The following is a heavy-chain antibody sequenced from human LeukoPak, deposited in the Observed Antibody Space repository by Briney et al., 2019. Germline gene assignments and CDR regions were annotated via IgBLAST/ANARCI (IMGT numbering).Heavy chain of an antibody. V-gene: IGHV4-59*08. CDR3: TRRGRNNWGEGNDY. Sequence: SETLSLTCTVSGGSISSYYWSWIRQPPGKGLEWIGYINDSGSTNSNPSLQSRVTMSVDTSKNQFSLKLSSVTAADTAVYYCTRRGRNNWGEGNDYWGQGTLVTVSS. D-gene: IGHD1-1*01. CDR1: GGSISSYY. CDR2: INDSGST. J-gene: IGHJ4*02.